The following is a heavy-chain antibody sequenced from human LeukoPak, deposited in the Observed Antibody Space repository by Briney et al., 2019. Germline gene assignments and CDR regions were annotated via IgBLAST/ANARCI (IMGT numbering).Heavy chain of an antibody. D-gene: IGHD2-21*01. CDR1: GGTFSSYA. J-gene: IGHJ3*02. CDR2: IIPIFGTA. CDR3: ARGGSLGYSPDAFDI. V-gene: IGHV1-69*13. Sequence: GASVKVSCKASGGTFSSYAISWVRQAPGQGLEWMGGIIPIFGTANYAQKFQGRVTITADESTSTAYMELSSLRSEDTAVYYCARGGSLGYSPDAFDIWGQGTMVTVSS.